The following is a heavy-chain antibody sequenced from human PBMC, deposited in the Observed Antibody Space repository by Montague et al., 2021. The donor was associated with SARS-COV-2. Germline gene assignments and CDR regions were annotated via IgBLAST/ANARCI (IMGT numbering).Heavy chain of an antibody. Sequence: SETLSLTCTVSGGSITGYYWSWLRRSPGKGLEWIAYIYDGGAVNSNPSLGSRVTISTATSKNQLSLKVNSVTAADTAVYYCVRDHPYGGPRGAYDIWGQGTVVTVSS. D-gene: IGHD4-23*01. CDR3: VRDHPYGGPRGAYDI. CDR2: IYDGGAV. V-gene: IGHV4-59*01. J-gene: IGHJ3*02. CDR1: GGSITGYY.